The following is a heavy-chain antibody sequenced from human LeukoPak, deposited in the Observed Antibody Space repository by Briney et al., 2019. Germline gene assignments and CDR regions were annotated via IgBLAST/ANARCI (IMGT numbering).Heavy chain of an antibody. CDR1: GGTFNNYA. Sequence: SVKASCKASGGTFNNYAINWLRQAPGQGLEWMGGITPIFGTANYVQKFQGRVTITADKSTSTAFMELSSLRSEDTAIYYCARASSDDTAMATPFAYWGQGTLVTVSS. D-gene: IGHD5-18*01. CDR3: ARASSDDTAMATPFAY. CDR2: ITPIFGTA. J-gene: IGHJ4*02. V-gene: IGHV1-69*06.